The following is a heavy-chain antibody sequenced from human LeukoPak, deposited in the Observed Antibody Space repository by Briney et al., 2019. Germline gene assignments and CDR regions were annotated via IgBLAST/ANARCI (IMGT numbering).Heavy chain of an antibody. CDR3: AKAERITMVRGGVDY. CDR1: GFTFSTYG. V-gene: IGHV3-30*18. CDR2: ISYDGSNK. Sequence: GGSLRLSCAASGFTFSTYGMDWVRQAPGKGLEWVAVISYDGSNKYYADSVKGRFTISRDNSKNTLYLQMNSLRAEDTAVYYCAKAERITMVRGGVDYWGQGTLVTVSS. J-gene: IGHJ4*02. D-gene: IGHD3-10*01.